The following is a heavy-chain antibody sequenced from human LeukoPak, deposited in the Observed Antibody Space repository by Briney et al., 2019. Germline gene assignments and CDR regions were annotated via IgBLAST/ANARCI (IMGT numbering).Heavy chain of an antibody. Sequence: SETLSLTCTVSGGSISSSSYYWGWIRQPPGKGLEWIGSIYYRGSTYYNPSLKSRVTISVDTSKNQFSLKLSSVTAADTAVYYCARDRTNTGSYDLDYWGQGTLVTVSS. CDR1: GGSISSSSYY. J-gene: IGHJ4*02. D-gene: IGHD1-26*01. CDR2: IYYRGST. V-gene: IGHV4-39*02. CDR3: ARDRTNTGSYDLDY.